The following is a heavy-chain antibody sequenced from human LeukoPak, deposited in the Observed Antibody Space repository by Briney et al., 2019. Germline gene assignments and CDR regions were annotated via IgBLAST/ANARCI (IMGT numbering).Heavy chain of an antibody. CDR3: ARGDLGVVLWFGELTPPYFDY. CDR2: IYPSGGST. Sequence: GASVKVSCKASGYTFTSYYMHWVRQAPGQGLEWMGIIYPSGGSTSHAQKFQGRVTMTRDTSTSTVYMELSRLRSEDTAVYYCARGDLGVVLWFGELTPPYFDYWGQGTLVTVSS. D-gene: IGHD3-10*01. CDR1: GYTFTSYY. J-gene: IGHJ4*02. V-gene: IGHV1-46*01.